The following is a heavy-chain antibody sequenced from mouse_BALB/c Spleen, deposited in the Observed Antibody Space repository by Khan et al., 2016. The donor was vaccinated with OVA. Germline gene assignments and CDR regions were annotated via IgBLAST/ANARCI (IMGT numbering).Heavy chain of an antibody. CDR3: ARDRIDY. J-gene: IGHJ2*01. V-gene: IGHV1-7*01. CDR1: GYTFTSYW. Sequence: VQLQQSGAELAKPGASVKMSCTASGYTFTSYWMHWIKQRPGQGLEWIGYINPTSGYTDYNQKFTDKATLTADKSSSTAYMQLSSLKSDDAAVYYCARDRIDYWGQGTALTVSS. CDR2: INPTSGYT.